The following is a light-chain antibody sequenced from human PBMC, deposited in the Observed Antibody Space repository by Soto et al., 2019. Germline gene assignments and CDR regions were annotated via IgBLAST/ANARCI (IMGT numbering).Light chain of an antibody. CDR3: SSYTSSITLV. J-gene: IGLJ1*01. V-gene: IGLV2-14*01. Sequence: QSVLTQPASVSGSPGQSIAISCTGTSSDVGGYNYVSWYQLHPDKAPKLIVYDVSNRPSGVSNRFSGSKSGNTSSLTISGLQPEDEADYYCSSYTSSITLVFGTGTKVTVL. CDR1: SSDVGGYNY. CDR2: DVS.